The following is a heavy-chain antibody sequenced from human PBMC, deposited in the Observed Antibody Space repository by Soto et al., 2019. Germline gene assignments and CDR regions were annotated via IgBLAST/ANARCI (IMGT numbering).Heavy chain of an antibody. CDR3: ARSRTTVVTLDY. Sequence: SCTASGYTFTGYYMHWIRQPPGKGLEWIGYIYYSGSTYYNPSLKSRVTISVDTSKNQFSLKLSSVTAADTAVYYCARSRTTVVTLDYWGQGTLVTVSS. CDR1: GYTFTGYY. V-gene: IGHV4-59*04. CDR2: IYYSGST. J-gene: IGHJ4*02. D-gene: IGHD4-17*01.